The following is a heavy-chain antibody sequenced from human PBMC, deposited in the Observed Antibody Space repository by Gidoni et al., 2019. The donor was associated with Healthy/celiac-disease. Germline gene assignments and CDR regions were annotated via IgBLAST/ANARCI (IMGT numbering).Heavy chain of an antibody. CDR3: TTDPGGSYGFHPESRQMVLDI. V-gene: IGHV3-15*01. D-gene: IGHD1-26*01. CDR1: GFTFSNAW. J-gene: IGHJ3*02. Sequence: EVQLVESGGGLVKPGGSLRLSCAASGFTFSNAWMSWVRQAPGKGLEWVGRIKSKTDGGTTDYAAPVKGRFTISRDDSKNTLYLQMNSLKTEDTAVYYCTTDPGGSYGFHPESRQMVLDIWGQGTMVTVSS. CDR2: IKSKTDGGTT.